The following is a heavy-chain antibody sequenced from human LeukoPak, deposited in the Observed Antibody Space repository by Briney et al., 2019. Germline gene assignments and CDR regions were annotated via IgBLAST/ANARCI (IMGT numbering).Heavy chain of an antibody. J-gene: IGHJ4*02. Sequence: GGSLRLSCAASGFTFSSYAMHWVRQAPGKGLEWVAVISYDGSNKYYADPVKGRFTISRDNSKNTLYLQMNSLRAEDTAVYYCARDETSHGDYGYWGQGTLVTVSS. V-gene: IGHV3-30*04. CDR3: ARDETSHGDYGY. D-gene: IGHD4-17*01. CDR1: GFTFSSYA. CDR2: ISYDGSNK.